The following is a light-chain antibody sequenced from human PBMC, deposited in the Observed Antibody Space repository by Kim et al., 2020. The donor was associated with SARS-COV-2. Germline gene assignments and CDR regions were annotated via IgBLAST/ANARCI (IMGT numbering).Light chain of an antibody. CDR3: QQYDDWPPWT. J-gene: IGKJ1*01. CDR1: QSVSDN. V-gene: IGKV3-15*01. Sequence: SLGERATLSGRASQSVSDNLAWYQQKPGQAPRLLIYGASTRATGIPARFSGSGSGTEFTLTISSLQSEDSAVYYCQQYDDWPPWTFGQGTKVEIK. CDR2: GAS.